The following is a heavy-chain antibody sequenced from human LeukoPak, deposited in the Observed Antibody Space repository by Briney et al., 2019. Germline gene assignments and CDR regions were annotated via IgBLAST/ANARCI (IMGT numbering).Heavy chain of an antibody. Sequence: SVKVSCKASGGTFSSYAISWVRQAPGQGLEWMGGIIPIFGTANYAQKFQGRVTITADESTSTVYVELSSLRSEDTAVYYCARDGIVGATTFDYWGQGTLVTVSS. V-gene: IGHV1-69*13. CDR2: IIPIFGTA. J-gene: IGHJ4*02. CDR3: ARDGIVGATTFDY. D-gene: IGHD1-26*01. CDR1: GGTFSSYA.